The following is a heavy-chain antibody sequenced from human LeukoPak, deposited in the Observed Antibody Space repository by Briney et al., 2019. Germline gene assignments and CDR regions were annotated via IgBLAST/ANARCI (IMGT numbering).Heavy chain of an antibody. Sequence: RTSETLSLTCTVSGGSISSNKYYWGWIRQPPGKGLEWIGSIYYSGSTYYNPTLKSRVTIFVDTSKNQFSLKLSSVTAADTSVYYCATPYSGGYQGLDIWGLGKMVTVSS. V-gene: IGHV4-39*01. CDR2: IYYSGST. D-gene: IGHD1-26*01. J-gene: IGHJ3*02. CDR1: GGSISSNKYY. CDR3: ATPYSGGYQGLDI.